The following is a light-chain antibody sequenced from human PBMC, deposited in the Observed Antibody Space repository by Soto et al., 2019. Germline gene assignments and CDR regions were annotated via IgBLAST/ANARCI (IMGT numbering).Light chain of an antibody. CDR1: QSISSY. V-gene: IGKV1-39*01. J-gene: IGKJ1*01. CDR3: QQSYTTPPT. CDR2: AAS. Sequence: DIQMTQSPSSLSASVGDRVTITCRASQSISSYLNWYQQKPGKAPKLLIYAASRLQSGVPSRFSGSGSGTDFTLTISGLHPEDFATYYCQQSYTTPPTFGQGTKVDIK.